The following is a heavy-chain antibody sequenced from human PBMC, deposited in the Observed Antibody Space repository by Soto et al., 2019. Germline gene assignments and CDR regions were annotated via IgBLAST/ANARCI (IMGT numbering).Heavy chain of an antibody. CDR3: ARRISVKVVVQRDAPDKYYFDY. D-gene: IGHD2-15*01. Sequence: QVRLQQWGAGLLKPSETLSLTCAVYGGSFSDYYWSWIRQPPGKGLEWIGEVNQRGSTNYSPSLKSRVTISADTSKNQFSLKLRSVTAADTAVYYCARRISVKVVVQRDAPDKYYFDYWSLGTLVTVSS. V-gene: IGHV4-34*01. CDR1: GGSFSDYY. J-gene: IGHJ4*02. CDR2: VNQRGST.